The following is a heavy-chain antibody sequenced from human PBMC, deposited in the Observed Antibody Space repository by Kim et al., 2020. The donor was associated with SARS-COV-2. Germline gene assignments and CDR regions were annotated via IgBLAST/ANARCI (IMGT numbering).Heavy chain of an antibody. CDR3: ARSDTYYYDSSGYYYFDY. CDR1: GFTFSSYG. CDR2: ISYDGSNK. D-gene: IGHD3-22*01. J-gene: IGHJ4*02. V-gene: IGHV3-33*05. Sequence: GGSLRLSCAASGFTFSSYGMHWVRQAPGKGLEWVAVISYDGSNKYYADSVKGRFTISRDNSKNTLYLQMNSLRAEDTAVYYCARSDTYYYDSSGYYYFDYWGQGTLVTVSS.